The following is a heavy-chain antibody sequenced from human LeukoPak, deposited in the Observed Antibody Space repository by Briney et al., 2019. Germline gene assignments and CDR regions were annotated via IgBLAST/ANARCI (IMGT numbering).Heavy chain of an antibody. D-gene: IGHD4-17*01. CDR3: AKDMAYGDYATPFDY. V-gene: IGHV3-30*04. CDR1: GFTFSSYA. Sequence: GGSLRLSCAASGFTFSSYAMHWVRQAPGKGLEWVAVISYDGSIKYYADSVKGRFTISRDNAKNSLYLQMNSLRAEDTALYYCAKDMAYGDYATPFDYWGQGTLVTVSS. CDR2: ISYDGSIK. J-gene: IGHJ4*02.